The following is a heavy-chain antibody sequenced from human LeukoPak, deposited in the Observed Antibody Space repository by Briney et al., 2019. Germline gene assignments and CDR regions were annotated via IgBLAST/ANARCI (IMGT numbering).Heavy chain of an antibody. J-gene: IGHJ6*02. Sequence: GGSLRLSCAASGFTVSSNYMSWVRQAPGKGLEWVSVIYSGGSTYYADSVKGRFTISRDNSKNTLYLQMNSLRAEDTAVYYCAGDPPPYYYGMDVWGQGTTVTVSS. CDR3: AGDPPPYYYGMDV. CDR2: IYSGGST. CDR1: GFTVSSNY. V-gene: IGHV3-53*01.